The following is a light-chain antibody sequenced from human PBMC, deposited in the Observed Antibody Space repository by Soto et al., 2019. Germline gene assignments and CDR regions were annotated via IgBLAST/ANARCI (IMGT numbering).Light chain of an antibody. J-gene: IGKJ5*01. CDR2: RRF. V-gene: IGKV3-20*01. Sequence: EIVLTQSPGTLSLSPGERATLSCRASQTIASRYLAWYQHQPGQDPRLLIYRRFARAPRIPDRFSGGGSGTDFPLTISRLQREDFAVYYCQQYDTSPPTFGQGTRLDIK. CDR1: QTIASRY. CDR3: QQYDTSPPT.